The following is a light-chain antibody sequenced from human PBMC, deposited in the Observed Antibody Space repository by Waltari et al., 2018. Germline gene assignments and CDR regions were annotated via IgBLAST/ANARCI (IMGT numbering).Light chain of an antibody. CDR2: AAS. CDR1: QSISSY. Sequence: DIQMTQSPSSLSASVGDRVTITCRASQSISSYLNWYQQKPGKAPKLLIYAASSLQSGDPSRFSGSGSGTDFTLTISSLQPEDFATYYCQQSYSTRGFGPGTKVDIK. J-gene: IGKJ3*01. CDR3: QQSYSTRG. V-gene: IGKV1-39*01.